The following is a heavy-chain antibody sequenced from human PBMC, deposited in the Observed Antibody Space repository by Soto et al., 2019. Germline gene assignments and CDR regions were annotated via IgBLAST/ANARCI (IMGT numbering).Heavy chain of an antibody. Sequence: QVQLVQSGAEVKKPGSSVKVSCKASGGTFSSYTISWVRQAPGQGLEWMGRIIPILGIANYAQKFQGRVTITADKSTSTAYMELSSLRSDDTAVYYCARSGSYYNSTGDYWGQGTLVTVSS. CDR2: IIPILGIA. CDR1: GGTFSSYT. CDR3: ARSGSYYNSTGDY. J-gene: IGHJ4*02. V-gene: IGHV1-69*02. D-gene: IGHD3-10*01.